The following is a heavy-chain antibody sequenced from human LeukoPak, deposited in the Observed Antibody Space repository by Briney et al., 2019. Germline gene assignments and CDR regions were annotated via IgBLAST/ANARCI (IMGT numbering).Heavy chain of an antibody. CDR3: ASTNAAMVTGWGFDY. Sequence: SETLSLTCTVSGGSISSHYWSWIRQPPGKGLEWIGYIYYSGSTNYNPSLKSRVTISVDTSKNQFSLKLSSVTAADTAVYYCASTNAAMVTGWGFDYWGQGTLVTVSS. CDR2: IYYSGST. CDR1: GGSISSHY. J-gene: IGHJ4*02. V-gene: IGHV4-59*11. D-gene: IGHD5-18*01.